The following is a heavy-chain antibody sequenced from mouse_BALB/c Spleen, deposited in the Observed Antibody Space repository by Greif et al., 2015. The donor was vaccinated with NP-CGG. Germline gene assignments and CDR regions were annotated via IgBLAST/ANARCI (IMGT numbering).Heavy chain of an antibody. CDR3: ARRTGTEAMDY. V-gene: IGHV1-84*02. D-gene: IGHD4-1*01. CDR1: GYTLTDYY. J-gene: IGHJ4*01. Sequence: VQLQQSGPELVKPGASVKISCKASGYTLTDYYINWVKQKPGQGLEWIGWIYPGSGNTKYNEKFKGKATLTVDTPSSTAYMQLSSLTSEDTAVYFCARRTGTEAMDYWGQGTSVTVSS. CDR2: IYPGSGNT.